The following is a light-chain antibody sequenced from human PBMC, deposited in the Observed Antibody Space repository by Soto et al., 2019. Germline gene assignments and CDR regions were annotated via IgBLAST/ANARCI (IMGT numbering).Light chain of an antibody. V-gene: IGKV2-28*01. CDR3: VLHYYDART. CDR1: QSLLHSNGYNY. CDR2: LGS. J-gene: IGKJ1*01. Sequence: VSAGKLVSKCWRSRQSLLHSNGYNYLDWYLQKSGQCPQLLIYLGSNRSSGVPSRFSGSESGTDFTITLRSLHPGYFATYYCVLHYYDARTFAEGTKVDIK.